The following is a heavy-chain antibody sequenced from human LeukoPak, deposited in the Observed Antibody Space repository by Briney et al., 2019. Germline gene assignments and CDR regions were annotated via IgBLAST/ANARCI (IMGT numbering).Heavy chain of an antibody. CDR3: ARGSDSSGVAGY. CDR2: MNPNSGNT. CDR1: GYTFTSYD. D-gene: IGHD6-19*01. J-gene: IGHJ4*02. Sequence: SVKVSCKASGYTFTSYDINWVRQATGQGLEWMGWMNPNSGNTGYAQKFQGRVTMTRNTSVSTAYMELSSLRSEDTAVYYCARGSDSSGVAGYWGQGTLVTVSS. V-gene: IGHV1-8*01.